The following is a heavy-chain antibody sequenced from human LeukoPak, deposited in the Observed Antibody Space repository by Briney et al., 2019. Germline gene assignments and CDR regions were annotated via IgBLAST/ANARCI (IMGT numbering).Heavy chain of an antibody. CDR2: INGDGSGA. D-gene: IGHD3-10*01. V-gene: IGHV3-74*01. Sequence: GGSLRLSCAASGFIISGDYMHWVRQVPGKGLVWVSRINGDGSGADYADSVKGRFTISRDNAKNTLYLQMNSLRAEDTAVYYCARSFYCGSGSHGMDVWGQGTTVTVSS. CDR3: ARSFYCGSGSHGMDV. CDR1: GFIISGDY. J-gene: IGHJ6*02.